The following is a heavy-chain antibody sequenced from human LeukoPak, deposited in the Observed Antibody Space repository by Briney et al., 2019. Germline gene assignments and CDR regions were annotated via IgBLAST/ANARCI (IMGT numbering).Heavy chain of an antibody. V-gene: IGHV3-74*01. D-gene: IGHD1-26*01. J-gene: IGHJ4*02. Sequence: GGSLRLSCAASGFTFSGYWMNWVRQAPGKGLVWVSRINNVGTTTSYADSVKGRFTISRDNAKNTLYLQMNSLRAEDTAVYYCASSSGSWGFDYWGQGTLVTVSS. CDR1: GFTFSGYW. CDR3: ASSSGSWGFDY. CDR2: INNVGTTT.